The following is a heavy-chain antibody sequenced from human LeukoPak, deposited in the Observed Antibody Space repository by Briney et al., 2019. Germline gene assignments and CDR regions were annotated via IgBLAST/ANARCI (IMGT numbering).Heavy chain of an antibody. CDR3: ARGSGWYDYFDY. D-gene: IGHD6-19*01. V-gene: IGHV3-48*04. CDR1: GFTFSSYG. J-gene: IGHJ4*02. CDR2: ISSSGSTI. Sequence: GGSLRLSCAASGFTFSSYGMNWVRQAPEKGLEWVSYISSSGSTIYYADSVKGRFTISRDNAKNSLYLQMNSLRAEDTAVYYCARGSGWYDYFDYWGQGTLVTVSS.